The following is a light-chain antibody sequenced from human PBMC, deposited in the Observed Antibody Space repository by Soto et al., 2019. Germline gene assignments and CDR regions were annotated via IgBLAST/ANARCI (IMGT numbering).Light chain of an antibody. CDR1: SSNIGADFD. CDR3: QSYDRSLTGV. V-gene: IGLV1-40*01. J-gene: IGLJ1*01. CDR2: GNT. Sequence: SVVTQPPTVSGATGQRITISCTGSSSNIGADFDVYWYQQLPGAAPKLLIYGNTNRPSGVPDRFSGSKSGTSASLAITGLQAEDEADYYCQSYDRSLTGVFGTGTKVTVL.